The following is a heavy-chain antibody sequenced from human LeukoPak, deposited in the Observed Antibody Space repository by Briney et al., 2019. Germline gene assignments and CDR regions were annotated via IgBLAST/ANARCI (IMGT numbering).Heavy chain of an antibody. J-gene: IGHJ4*02. CDR3: ARDRQYSGSYLDY. V-gene: IGHV3-30*04. CDR1: GFTFSSYA. CDR2: ISYDGSNK. D-gene: IGHD1-26*01. Sequence: GGSLRLSCAASGFTFSSYAMHWVRQAPGKGLEWVAVISYDGSNKYYADSVKGRFTVSRDNSKNTLYLQMNSLRAEDTAVYYCARDRQYSGSYLDYWGQGTLVTVSS.